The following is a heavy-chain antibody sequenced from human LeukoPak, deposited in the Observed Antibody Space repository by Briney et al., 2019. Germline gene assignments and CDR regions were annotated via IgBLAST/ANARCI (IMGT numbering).Heavy chain of an antibody. CDR1: GFTFSDYA. J-gene: IGHJ5*02. CDR2: IDSDLGRT. V-gene: IGHV3-23*01. Sequence: GGSLRLSCAASGFTFSDYAMTWVRQAPGRGLEWVAGIDSDLGRTHFADSVKGRFTISRDNSKNTLYLQMNSLRAEDTAVYYCAKRRLLRFGGNWFDPWGQGTLVTVSS. D-gene: IGHD3-10*01. CDR3: AKRRLLRFGGNWFDP.